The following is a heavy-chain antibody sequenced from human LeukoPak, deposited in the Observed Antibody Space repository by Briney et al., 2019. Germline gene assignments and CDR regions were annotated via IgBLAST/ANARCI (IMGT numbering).Heavy chain of an antibody. CDR1: GFTFSSYA. Sequence: GGSLRLSCAASGFTFSSYAMSWVRQAPGKGLEWVSAISGSGGSTYYADSVKGRFTISRDNSKNTLYLQMNSLRAEDTAVYFCAKGWEVQRAYYFDYWGQGTLVTVSS. CDR2: ISGSGGST. V-gene: IGHV3-23*01. CDR3: AKGWEVQRAYYFDY. D-gene: IGHD1-1*01. J-gene: IGHJ4*02.